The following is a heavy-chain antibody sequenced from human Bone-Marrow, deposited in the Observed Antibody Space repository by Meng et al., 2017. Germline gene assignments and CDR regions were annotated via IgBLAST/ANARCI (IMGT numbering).Heavy chain of an antibody. CDR2: ISWNSGSI. V-gene: IGHV3-9*01. J-gene: IGHJ5*02. CDR1: GFTFDDYA. D-gene: IGHD3-22*01. CDR3: ARDANPYYYDSSGYYYNWFDP. Sequence: GGSLRLSCAASGFTFDDYAMHWVRQAPGKGLEWVSGISWNSGSIGYADSVKGRFTISRDNSKNTLYLQMNSLRAEDTAVYYCARDANPYYYDSSGYYYNWFDPWGQGTLVTVSS.